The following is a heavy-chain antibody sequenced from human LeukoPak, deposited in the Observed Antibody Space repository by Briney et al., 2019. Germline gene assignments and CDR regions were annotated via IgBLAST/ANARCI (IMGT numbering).Heavy chain of an antibody. CDR2: INHSGST. CDR3: ARRRTYYYDSSGYYVTFFDY. D-gene: IGHD3-22*01. V-gene: IGHV4-34*01. CDR1: GGSFSGYY. J-gene: IGHJ4*02. Sequence: SETLSLTCAVYGGSFSGYYWSWIRQPPGKGLEWIGEINHSGSTNYNPSLKSRVTISVDTSKNQFSLKLSSVTAADTAVYYCARRRTYYYDSSGYYVTFFDYWGQGTPVTVSS.